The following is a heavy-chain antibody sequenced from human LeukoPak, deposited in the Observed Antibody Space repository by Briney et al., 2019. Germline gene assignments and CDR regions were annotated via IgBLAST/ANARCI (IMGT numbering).Heavy chain of an antibody. Sequence: ASVKVSCKASGYTFTSYYMHWVRQAPGQGLEWMGIINPSGGSTSYAQKFQGRVTMTRGMSTSTVYMELSSLRSEDTAMYYCARDKSRNYYDSSGYYYGSYYYYMDVWGKGTTVTVPS. CDR2: INPSGGST. CDR1: GYTFTSYY. D-gene: IGHD3-22*01. J-gene: IGHJ6*03. CDR3: ARDKSRNYYDSSGYYYGSYYYYMDV. V-gene: IGHV1-46*01.